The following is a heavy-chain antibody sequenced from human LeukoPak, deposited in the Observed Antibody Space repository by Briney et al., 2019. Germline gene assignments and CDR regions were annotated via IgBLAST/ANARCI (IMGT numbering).Heavy chain of an antibody. CDR2: ISGTGYTI. V-gene: IGHV3-48*03. Sequence: VGSLRLSCAASGFTFSSYEMNWVRQAPGKGLEWVSYISGTGYTIFYADSVKGRFTISRDNAKNSLYLQMNSLRAEDTALYYCARQMTTVTSFDYWGQGTPVTVSS. D-gene: IGHD4-17*01. J-gene: IGHJ4*02. CDR3: ARQMTTVTSFDY. CDR1: GFTFSSYE.